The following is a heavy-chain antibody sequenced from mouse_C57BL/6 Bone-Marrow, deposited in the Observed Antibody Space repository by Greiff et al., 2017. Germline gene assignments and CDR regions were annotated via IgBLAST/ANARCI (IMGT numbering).Heavy chain of an antibody. D-gene: IGHD2-4*01. CDR3: ARKMGIYYDYDDYARDY. Sequence: VQLQESGPGLVAPSQSLSITCTVSGFSLTSYAISWVRQPPGKGLEWLGVIWTGGGTNYNSALKSSLSISTDNSKSQVFLKMNSLQTDDTARYCCARKMGIYYDYDDYARDYWGQGTSVTVSS. J-gene: IGHJ4*01. V-gene: IGHV2-9-1*01. CDR2: IWTGGGT. CDR1: GFSLTSYA.